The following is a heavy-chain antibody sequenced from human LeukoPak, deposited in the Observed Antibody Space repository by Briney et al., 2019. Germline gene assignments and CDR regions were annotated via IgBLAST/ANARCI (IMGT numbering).Heavy chain of an antibody. J-gene: IGHJ4*02. CDR3: ARWDSGNYYGIGN. V-gene: IGHV3-7*01. D-gene: IGHD1-26*01. CDR1: GFTLSIYL. Sequence: GGSLRLSCSVSGFTLSIYLMSWVRQAPGKGLEWVANIKQDGSEEYYADSVKGRFTISRDNARNSLYLQMNSLRAEGTALYYCARWDSGNYYGIGNWGQGTLVTVSS. CDR2: IKQDGSEE.